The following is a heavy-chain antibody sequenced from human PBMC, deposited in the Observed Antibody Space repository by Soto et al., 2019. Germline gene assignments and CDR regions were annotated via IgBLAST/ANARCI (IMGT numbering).Heavy chain of an antibody. CDR3: ARECSGGTCYGIFDM. D-gene: IGHD2-15*01. Sequence: EVQLVESGGGLIQPGGSLRLSYAASGFTFSTYSMNWVRQAPGKGLEWVSYISSTSSTIYYADSVKGRFTISRDNAKTSLYLQMSGLRDEDTAVYYCARECSGGTCYGIFDMWGQGTVVTVSS. CDR1: GFTFSTYS. J-gene: IGHJ3*02. V-gene: IGHV3-48*02. CDR2: ISSTSSTI.